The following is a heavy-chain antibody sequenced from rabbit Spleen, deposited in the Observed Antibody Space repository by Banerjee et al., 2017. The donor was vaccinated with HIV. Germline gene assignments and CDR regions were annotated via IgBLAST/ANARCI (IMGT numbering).Heavy chain of an antibody. CDR1: AFSFTGNDV. CDR2: INTITGKT. V-gene: IGHV1S45*01. D-gene: IGHD4-1*01. Sequence: QGQLVESGGGLVQPAGSLPLPCTASAFSFTGNDVMCWGRQDPGKGLEWIGCINTITGKTVYSTGAKGRCTISRASSTTVFLQMNSLTAADTATYFCAREWPDSIGWNFGFWGPGTLVTVS. J-gene: IGHJ3*01. CDR3: AREWPDSIGWNFGF.